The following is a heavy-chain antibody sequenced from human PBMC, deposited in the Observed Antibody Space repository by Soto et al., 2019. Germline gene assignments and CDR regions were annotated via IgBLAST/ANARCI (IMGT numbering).Heavy chain of an antibody. CDR2: IHHNGNT. CDR1: DDSTSTYY. D-gene: IGHD2-21*01. Sequence: SETLSLTCTVSDDSTSTYYWNWIRQPPGKGLEWIGHIHHNGNTNSCPSLKSRVSMSIDTSKNQVSLKLTAVTAADTAVYYCARGFVPNYHYYGLDVWGQGTTVTVSS. CDR3: ARGFVPNYHYYGLDV. V-gene: IGHV4-59*01. J-gene: IGHJ6*02.